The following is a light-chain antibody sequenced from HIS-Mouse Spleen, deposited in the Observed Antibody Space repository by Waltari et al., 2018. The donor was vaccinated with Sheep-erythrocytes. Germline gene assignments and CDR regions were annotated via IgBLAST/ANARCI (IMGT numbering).Light chain of an antibody. CDR3: QQYNTWMYT. CDR2: GAS. CDR1: QSVSSN. Sequence: EIVMTQSPATLSVSPGERATLSCRASQSVSSNLAWYQQKPGQATRLLIYGASTRATGIPARFSGSGSGTEFTLTISSMQCEDFAVYYCQQYNTWMYTFGQGTKLEIK. V-gene: IGKV3-15*01. J-gene: IGKJ2*01.